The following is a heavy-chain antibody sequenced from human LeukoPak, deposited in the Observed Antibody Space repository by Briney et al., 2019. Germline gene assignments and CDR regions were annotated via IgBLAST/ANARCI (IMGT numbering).Heavy chain of an antibody. J-gene: IGHJ4*02. Sequence: GGSLRLSCAASGFTFSSYSMNWVRQAPGKGLEWVSSISSSSSYIYYADSVKGRFTISRDNAKNSLYLQMNSLRAEDTAVYYCARASQLVHYFDYWGQGTLVTVSS. CDR2: ISSSSSYI. V-gene: IGHV3-21*01. D-gene: IGHD6-6*01. CDR1: GFTFSSYS. CDR3: ARASQLVHYFDY.